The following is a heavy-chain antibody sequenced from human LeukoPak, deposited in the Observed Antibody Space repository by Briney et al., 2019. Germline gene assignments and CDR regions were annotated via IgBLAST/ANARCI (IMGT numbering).Heavy chain of an antibody. CDR2: INPNSGGT. CDR1: GYTFTGYY. J-gene: IGHJ4*02. V-gene: IGHV1-2*02. CDR3: ARYPLYDSSGYYYFDY. D-gene: IGHD3-22*01. Sequence: ASVKVSCKASGYTFTGYYMHWARQAPGQGLEWMGWINPNSGGTNYAQKFQGRVTMTRDTSISTAYMELSRLRSDDTAVYYCARYPLYDSSGYYYFDYWGQGTLVTVSS.